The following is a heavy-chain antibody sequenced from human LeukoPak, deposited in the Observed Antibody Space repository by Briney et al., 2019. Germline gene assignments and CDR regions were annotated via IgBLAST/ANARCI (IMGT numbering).Heavy chain of an antibody. Sequence: GGSLRLSCAASGFTFSSYAMSWVRQAPGKGLEWVSAISGSGGSTYYADSVKGRFTISRDNSKNTLYLQMNSLRAEDTAVYYCARNWGSNLYETLDYWGQGTLVTVSS. V-gene: IGHV3-23*01. J-gene: IGHJ4*02. CDR3: ARNWGSNLYETLDY. CDR1: GFTFSSYA. D-gene: IGHD6-13*01. CDR2: ISGSGGST.